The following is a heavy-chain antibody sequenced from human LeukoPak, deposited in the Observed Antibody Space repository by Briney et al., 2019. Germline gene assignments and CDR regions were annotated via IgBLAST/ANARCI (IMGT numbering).Heavy chain of an antibody. Sequence: SGRSLRLSCAASGFTFSSYAMHWVRQAPGKGLEWVAVISYDGSNKYYADSVKGRFTISRDNSKNTLYLQMNSLRAEDTAVYYCARETYYDFWSGFSGNYYYGMDVWGQGTTVTVSS. CDR2: ISYDGSNK. V-gene: IGHV3-30-3*01. D-gene: IGHD3-3*01. J-gene: IGHJ6*02. CDR1: GFTFSSYA. CDR3: ARETYYDFWSGFSGNYYYGMDV.